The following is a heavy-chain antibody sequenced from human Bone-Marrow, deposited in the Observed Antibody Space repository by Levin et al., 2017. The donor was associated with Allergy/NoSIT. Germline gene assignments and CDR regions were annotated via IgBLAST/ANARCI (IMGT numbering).Heavy chain of an antibody. CDR2: INPNSGGT. J-gene: IGHJ6*02. V-gene: IGHV1-2*06. Sequence: ASVKVSCKASGYTFTGYYMHWVRQAPGQGLEWMGRINPNSGGTNYAQKFQGRVTMTRDTSISTAYMELSRLRSDDTAVYYCARAKLAVAGTKYYYYGMDVWGQGTTVTVSS. D-gene: IGHD6-19*01. CDR1: GYTFTGYY. CDR3: ARAKLAVAGTKYYYYGMDV.